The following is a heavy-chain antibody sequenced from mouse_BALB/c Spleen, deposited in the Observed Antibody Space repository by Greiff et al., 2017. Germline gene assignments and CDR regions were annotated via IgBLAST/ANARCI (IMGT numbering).Heavy chain of an antibody. CDR3: ARRDYGNYFDY. V-gene: IGHV5-9*03. Sequence: EVHLVESGGGLVKPGGSLKLSCAASGFTFSSYTMSWVRQTPEKRLEWVATISSGGGNTYYPDSVKGRFTISRDNAKNNLYLQMSSLRSEDTALYYCARRDYGNYFDYWGQGTTLTVSS. CDR2: ISSGGGNT. CDR1: GFTFSSYT. D-gene: IGHD2-1*01. J-gene: IGHJ2*01.